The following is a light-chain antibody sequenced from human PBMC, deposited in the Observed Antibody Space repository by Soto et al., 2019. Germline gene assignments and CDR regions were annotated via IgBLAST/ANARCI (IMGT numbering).Light chain of an antibody. CDR1: SSNIGTGYD. Sequence: QSVLTQPPSVSGAPGQRVTISCTGSSSNIGTGYDVHWYRQLPGTAPKLLIYANTNRPSGVPDRFSGSKSGTSAPLAITGLQAEDEADYYCQSYDSSLSGYVFGTGTKVTVL. V-gene: IGLV1-40*01. CDR2: ANT. J-gene: IGLJ1*01. CDR3: QSYDSSLSGYV.